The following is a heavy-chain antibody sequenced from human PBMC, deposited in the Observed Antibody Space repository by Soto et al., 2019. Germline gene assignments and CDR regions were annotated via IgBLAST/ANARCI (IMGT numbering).Heavy chain of an antibody. CDR3: TTRRDWTAVDRLDY. J-gene: IGHJ4*02. CDR1: GFAFSDSA. CDR2: VRGKRGNDVT. V-gene: IGHV3-73*02. D-gene: IGHD2-21*01. Sequence: EVQLVESGGGLVQPGGSLKLSCAASGFAFSDSAMHWVRQASGKGLEWIGGVRGKRGNDVTAYAASVKGRVTISRDESTITTYLQMNSLKLQNTAVYYCTTRRDWTAVDRLDYWGQVALVTVSS.